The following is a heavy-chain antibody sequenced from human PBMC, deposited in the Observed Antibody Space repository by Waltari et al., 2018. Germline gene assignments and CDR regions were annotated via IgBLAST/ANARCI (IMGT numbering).Heavy chain of an antibody. V-gene: IGHV3-15*01. CDR2: IKREIDGGTA. Sequence: QLVESGGGLVKLGESLRLSCVGSGYHFHDAWMSWVRQAPGKGLEWVGRIKREIDGGTAEYVESVKDRFTISRDDSKNTLYLQMNGLKSEDSAVYFCVRESFGNDIWGQGTLVTVSS. J-gene: IGHJ4*02. CDR3: VRESFGNDI. D-gene: IGHD3-10*01. CDR1: GYHFHDAW.